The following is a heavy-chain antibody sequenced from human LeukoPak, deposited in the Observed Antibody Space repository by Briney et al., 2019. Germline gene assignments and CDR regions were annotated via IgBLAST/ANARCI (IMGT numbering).Heavy chain of an antibody. CDR2: ISGSGGST. J-gene: IGHJ4*02. V-gene: IGHV3-23*01. D-gene: IGHD5-18*01. CDR3: AKDLDTAMVLDYFDY. Sequence: PGGSLRLSCAASGFTFSSYAMSGVRQAPGKGLEWVSAISGSGGSTYYADSVKGRFTISRDNSKNTLYLQMNSLRAEDTAVYYCAKDLDTAMVLDYFDYWGQGTLVTVSS. CDR1: GFTFSSYA.